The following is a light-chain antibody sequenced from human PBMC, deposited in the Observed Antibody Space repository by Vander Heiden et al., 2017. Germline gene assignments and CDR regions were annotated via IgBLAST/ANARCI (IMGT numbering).Light chain of an antibody. Sequence: QSALTQPASVSGSPGQSITISCSGTSSDVGDYNYVSWYQKHPGKAPKLMISGVSDRPSGVSNRFSGSKSGITASMTISVLRAEDEADYYCSSYTSSNTLLFGGGTKLTVL. J-gene: IGLJ2*01. CDR2: GVS. CDR1: SSDVGDYNY. CDR3: SSYTSSNTLL. V-gene: IGLV2-14*03.